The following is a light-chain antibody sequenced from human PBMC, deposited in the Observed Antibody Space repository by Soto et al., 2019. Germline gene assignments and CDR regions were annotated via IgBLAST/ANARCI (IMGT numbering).Light chain of an antibody. CDR2: EVS. Sequence: QSVLTQPASVSGSPGQSITISCTGTSSDVGGYNYVSWYQQQSGKAPKRMIHEVSNRPSGVSNRFSGSKSGNTASLTISGLQAEDEADYYCSSYTSSRAYVFGIGTKVTVL. J-gene: IGLJ1*01. CDR3: SSYTSSRAYV. V-gene: IGLV2-14*01. CDR1: SSDVGGYNY.